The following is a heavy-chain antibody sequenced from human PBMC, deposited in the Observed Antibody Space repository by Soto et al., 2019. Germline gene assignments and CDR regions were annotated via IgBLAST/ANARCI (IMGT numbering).Heavy chain of an antibody. Sequence: SETLSLTCAVSGGSISSGGYSWSWIRQPPGKGLEWIGYIYHSGSTYYNPSLKSRVTISVDRSKNQFSLKLSSVTAADTAVYYCARAMTTEFDYWGQGNLVTVS. CDR1: GGSISSGGYS. CDR2: IYHSGST. J-gene: IGHJ4*02. CDR3: ARAMTTEFDY. V-gene: IGHV4-30-2*01. D-gene: IGHD4-17*01.